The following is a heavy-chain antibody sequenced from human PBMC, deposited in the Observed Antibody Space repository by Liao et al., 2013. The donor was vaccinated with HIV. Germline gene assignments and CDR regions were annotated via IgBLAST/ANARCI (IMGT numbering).Heavy chain of an antibody. CDR3: ARGDKRITIFGVVTPVGYFDL. CDR2: INHSGST. CDR1: GGPFSGYY. D-gene: IGHD3-3*01. Sequence: QVQLQQWGAGLLKPSETLSLTCAVYGGPFSGYYWNWIRQPPGKGLEWIGEINHSGSTNYNPSLKSRVTMSLDTTKNQFSLKLSFVTAADTAVYYCARGDKRITIFGVVTPVGYFDLWGRGTLVTVSS. J-gene: IGHJ2*01. V-gene: IGHV4-34*01.